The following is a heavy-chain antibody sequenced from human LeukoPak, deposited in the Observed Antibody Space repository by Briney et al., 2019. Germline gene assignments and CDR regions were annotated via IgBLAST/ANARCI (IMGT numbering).Heavy chain of an antibody. CDR3: ARAGYSYGRYWYLDL. CDR2: IGTAGDT. D-gene: IGHD5-18*01. Sequence: QTGGSLRLSCAASGFTFSSYDMHWVRQATGKGLEWVSAIGTAGDTYYPGSVKGRFTISRENAKNSLYLQMNSLRAGDTAVYYCARAGYSYGRYWYLDLWGRGTLVTVSS. CDR1: GFTFSSYD. J-gene: IGHJ2*01. V-gene: IGHV3-13*01.